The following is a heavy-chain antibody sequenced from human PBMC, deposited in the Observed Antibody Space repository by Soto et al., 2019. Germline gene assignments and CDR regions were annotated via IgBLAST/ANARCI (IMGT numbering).Heavy chain of an antibody. D-gene: IGHD6-13*01. Sequence: QVQLQQWGAGLLKPSETLSLTCAVYGGSFSGYYWSWIRQPPGKGLEWIGEINHSGSTNYNPSLKSRVTISVDTSKNQFSLKLSSVTAADTAVYYCAFGSIAAASAFDYWGQGTLVTVSS. CDR3: AFGSIAAASAFDY. CDR1: GGSFSGYY. J-gene: IGHJ4*02. V-gene: IGHV4-34*01. CDR2: INHSGST.